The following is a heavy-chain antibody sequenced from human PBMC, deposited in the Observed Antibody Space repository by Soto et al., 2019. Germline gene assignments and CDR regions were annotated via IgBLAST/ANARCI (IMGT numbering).Heavy chain of an antibody. Sequence: PGGSLRLSCTASGFTFGDYAMSWFRQAPGKGLEWVGFIRSKAYGGTTEYAASVKGRFTISRDDSKSIAYLQMNSLKTEDTAVYYCTRDGNWNYPYYYGMDVWGQGTTVTVSS. V-gene: IGHV3-49*03. CDR3: TRDGNWNYPYYYGMDV. CDR2: IRSKAYGGTT. J-gene: IGHJ6*02. CDR1: GFTFGDYA. D-gene: IGHD1-7*01.